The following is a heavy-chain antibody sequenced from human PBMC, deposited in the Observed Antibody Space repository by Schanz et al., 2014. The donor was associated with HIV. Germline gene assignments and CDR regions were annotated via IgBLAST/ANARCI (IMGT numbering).Heavy chain of an antibody. V-gene: IGHV3-30*03. CDR3: ARALGRFRLYHLDY. Sequence: QVQLVESGGGVVQPGRSLRLPCAASGFTFSSYGMYWVRQAPGKGLEWVAVISHEGSKKYCADSVKGRFTISRDNSKNTLFLQMNSLRAEDTAVYYCARALGRFRLYHLDYWGQGTLVTVSS. J-gene: IGHJ4*02. CDR2: ISHEGSKK. CDR1: GFTFSSYG. D-gene: IGHD3-16*01.